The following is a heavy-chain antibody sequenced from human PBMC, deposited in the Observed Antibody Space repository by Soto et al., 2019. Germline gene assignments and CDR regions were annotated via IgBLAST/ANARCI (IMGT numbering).Heavy chain of an antibody. CDR2: ISSSSSYI. Sequence: EVQLVESGGGLVKPGGSLRLSCAASGFTFSSYSMNWVRQAPGKGLEWVSSISSSSSYIYYADSVKGRFTISRDNAKNSLYLQMNSLRAEDTAVYYCARSYYYDSSGLGNWFAPWGQGTLVTVSS. CDR1: GFTFSSYS. V-gene: IGHV3-21*01. J-gene: IGHJ5*02. D-gene: IGHD3-22*01. CDR3: ARSYYYDSSGLGNWFAP.